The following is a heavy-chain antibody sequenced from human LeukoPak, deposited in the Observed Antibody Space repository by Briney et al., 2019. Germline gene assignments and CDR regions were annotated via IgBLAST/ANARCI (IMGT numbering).Heavy chain of an antibody. Sequence: GGSLRLSCAAFGFTFSTYGMSWVRQAPGKGLEWVSTIGAATYYADSVKGRFIISRDNSKNTLYLQMNSLGAEDTAIYYCAKRVGGSPYYFDYWGQGTPVTVSS. CDR2: IGAAT. CDR3: AKRVGGSPYYFDY. V-gene: IGHV3-23*01. CDR1: GFTFSTYG. D-gene: IGHD4-23*01. J-gene: IGHJ4*02.